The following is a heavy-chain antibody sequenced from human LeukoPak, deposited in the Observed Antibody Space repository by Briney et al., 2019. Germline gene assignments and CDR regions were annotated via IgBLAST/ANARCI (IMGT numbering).Heavy chain of an antibody. V-gene: IGHV1-69*04. J-gene: IGHJ4*02. CDR3: ARVTPPELWFGEGHFDY. CDR2: IIPILGIA. Sequence: SVKVSCKASGGTFSSYAISWVRQAPGQGLEWMGRIIPILGIANYAQKFQGRVTITADKSTSTAYMELSSLRSEDTAVYYCARVTPPELWFGEGHFDYWGQGTLVTVSS. D-gene: IGHD3-10*01. CDR1: GGTFSSYA.